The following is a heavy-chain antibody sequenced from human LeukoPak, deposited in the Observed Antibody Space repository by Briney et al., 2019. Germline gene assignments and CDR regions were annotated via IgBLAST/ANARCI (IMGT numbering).Heavy chain of an antibody. V-gene: IGHV3-23*01. J-gene: IGHJ3*02. CDR3: AKDRLSSYHDSSGYDAFDI. CDR1: GFTFSSYA. CDR2: ISGSGGST. D-gene: IGHD3-22*01. Sequence: GGSLRLSCAASGFTFSSYAMSWVRQAPGKGLEWVSAISGSGGSTYYADSVKGRFTISRDNSKNTLYLQMNSLRAEDTAVYYCAKDRLSSYHDSSGYDAFDIWGQGTMVTVSS.